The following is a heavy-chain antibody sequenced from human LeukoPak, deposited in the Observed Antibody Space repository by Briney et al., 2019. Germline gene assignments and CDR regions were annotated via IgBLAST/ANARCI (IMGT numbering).Heavy chain of an antibody. J-gene: IGHJ4*02. D-gene: IGHD5-18*01. CDR2: IYYSGST. Sequence: SETLSLTCTVSGGSTSSYYWSWIRQPPGKGLEWIGYIYYSGSTNYNPSLKSRVTISVDTSKNQFSLKLSSVTAADTAVYYCARHVLRDTAMARTYYFDYWGQGTLVTVSS. V-gene: IGHV4-59*08. CDR1: GGSTSSYY. CDR3: ARHVLRDTAMARTYYFDY.